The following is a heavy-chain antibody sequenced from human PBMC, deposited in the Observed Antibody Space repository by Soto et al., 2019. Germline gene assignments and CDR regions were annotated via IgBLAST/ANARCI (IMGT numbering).Heavy chain of an antibody. CDR3: ARPYSGSYWATFDI. CDR2: IYYSGSS. V-gene: IGHV4-59*01. Sequence: SETLSLTCTVSGGSISSYYWSWIRQPPGKGLEWIGYIYYSGSSNYNPSLKSRVSMSLDTSKNQFSLKLSSVTAADTAVYYCARPYSGSYWATFDIWGQGTMVTVS. CDR1: GGSISSYY. J-gene: IGHJ3*02. D-gene: IGHD1-26*01.